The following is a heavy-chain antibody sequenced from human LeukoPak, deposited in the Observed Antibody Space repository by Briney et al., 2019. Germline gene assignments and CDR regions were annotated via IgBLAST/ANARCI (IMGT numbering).Heavy chain of an antibody. D-gene: IGHD1-1*01. CDR3: ARDTAGTTGGWFDP. J-gene: IGHJ5*02. CDR1: GFTFRNLG. V-gene: IGHV3-30*19. Sequence: GGSLRLSCAASGFTFRNLGMHWVRQAPGKGLEWVAVISYDGSNKYYADSVKGRFTISRDNSKNTLYLQMNSLRAEDTAVYYCARDTAGTTGGWFDPWGQGTLVTVSS. CDR2: ISYDGSNK.